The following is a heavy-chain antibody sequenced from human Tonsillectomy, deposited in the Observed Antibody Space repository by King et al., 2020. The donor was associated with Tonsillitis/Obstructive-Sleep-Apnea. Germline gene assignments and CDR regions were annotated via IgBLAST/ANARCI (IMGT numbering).Heavy chain of an antibody. J-gene: IGHJ4*02. CDR3: ARAPGISSGYYFHFDY. D-gene: IGHD3-22*01. CDR1: GGSISSYY. Sequence: VQLQESGPGLVKPSETLSLTCTVSGGSISSYYWSWIRQPPGKGLEWIGYIYYSGSTNYNPSLKSRVTISVDTSKNQFSLKLSSVTAADTAVYYCARAPGISSGYYFHFDYWGQGTLVTVSS. CDR2: IYYSGST. V-gene: IGHV4-59*01.